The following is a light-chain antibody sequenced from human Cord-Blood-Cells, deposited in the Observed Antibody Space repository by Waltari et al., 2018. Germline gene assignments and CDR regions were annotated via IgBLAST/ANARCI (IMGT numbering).Light chain of an antibody. V-gene: IGKV1-39*01. J-gene: IGKJ4*01. CDR1: QSIISY. Sequence: DIQMTQSPSSLSASVRDRVTITCRASQSIISYLNWYQQKPGKAPKLLICAASSLQSGVPSRFSGSGSGTDFTLTISSLQPEDFATYYCQQSYSTPLTFGGGTKVEIK. CDR2: AAS. CDR3: QQSYSTPLT.